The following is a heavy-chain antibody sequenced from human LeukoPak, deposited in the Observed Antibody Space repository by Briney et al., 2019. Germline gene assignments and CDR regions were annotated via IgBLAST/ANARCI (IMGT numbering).Heavy chain of an antibody. J-gene: IGHJ4*02. V-gene: IGHV4-31*03. CDR2: IYYSGST. Sequence: SETLSLTCTVSGGSISSSGYYWSWIRPHPGKGLEWIGYIYYSGSTYYNPSLKSRVTISVDTSKNQFSLKLSSVTAADTAVYYCAREAPNCSGGSCYSWGQGTLVTVSS. CDR1: GGSISSSGYY. CDR3: AREAPNCSGGSCYS. D-gene: IGHD2-15*01.